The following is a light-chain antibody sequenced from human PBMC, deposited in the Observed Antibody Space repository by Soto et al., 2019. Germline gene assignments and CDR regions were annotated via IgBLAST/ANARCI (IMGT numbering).Light chain of an antibody. J-gene: IGKJ4*01. CDR3: QQYNNWPLT. Sequence: EIVLTQSPGTLSLSPGARATLSCRASQSVSSNYLAWYQQKPGQAPRLLIYGASTRATGIPARFSGSGSGTEFTLTISSLQSEDFALYYCQQYNNWPLTFGGGTKVDIK. CDR1: QSVSSN. CDR2: GAS. V-gene: IGKV3-15*01.